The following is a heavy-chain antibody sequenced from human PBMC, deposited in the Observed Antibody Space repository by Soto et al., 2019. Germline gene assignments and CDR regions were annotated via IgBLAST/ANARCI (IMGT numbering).Heavy chain of an antibody. CDR3: AKDKSYGDYVGY. D-gene: IGHD4-17*01. CDR2: ISGSGGNK. J-gene: IGHJ4*02. Sequence: GGTLRLSCPASGFTFSSYAMSWVRQAPGKGLEWVAVISGSGGNKYYADSVKGRFTISRDNSKNTLYLQMNSLRAEDTAVYYCAKDKSYGDYVGYLGQGTLVTVSS. CDR1: GFTFSSYA. V-gene: IGHV3-23*01.